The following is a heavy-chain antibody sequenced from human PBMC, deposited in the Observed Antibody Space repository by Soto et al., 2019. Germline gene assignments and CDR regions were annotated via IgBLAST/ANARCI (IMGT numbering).Heavy chain of an antibody. V-gene: IGHV1-69*06. CDR1: GGTFSSYA. Sequence: SVKVSCKASGGTFSSYAISWVRQAPGQGLEWMGGIIPIFGTANYAQKFQGRVTIIADKSTSTAYMELSSLRSEDTAVYYCARDPGSLKSLWFGELEDWDYYYGMDVWGQGTTVTVSS. J-gene: IGHJ6*02. D-gene: IGHD3-10*01. CDR2: IIPIFGTA. CDR3: ARDPGSLKSLWFGELEDWDYYYGMDV.